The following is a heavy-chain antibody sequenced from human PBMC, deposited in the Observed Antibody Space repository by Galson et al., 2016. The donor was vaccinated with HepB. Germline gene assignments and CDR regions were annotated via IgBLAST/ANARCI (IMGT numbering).Heavy chain of an antibody. J-gene: IGHJ5*02. CDR1: GYTFTSYG. CDR2: IATYNGDT. CDR3: ARDRIKVVPPVIDWFDP. D-gene: IGHD2-2*01. V-gene: IGHV1-18*04. Sequence: SVKVSCKASGYTFTSYGISWVRQAPGQGLEWMGRIATYNGDTNYAQKFQGRLTMTTDTSTTTAYMELRSLRFDDTAVYYCARDRIKVVPPVIDWFDPWGQGTLVTVSS.